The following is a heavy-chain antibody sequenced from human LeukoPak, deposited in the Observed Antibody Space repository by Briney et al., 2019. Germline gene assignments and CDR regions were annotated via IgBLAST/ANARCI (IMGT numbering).Heavy chain of an antibody. CDR1: GGSISSSSYY. V-gene: IGHV4-39*01. Sequence: PSETLSLTCTVSGGSISSSSYYWGWIRQPPGKGLEWIGSIYYSGSTYYNPSLKSRVTISVDTSKNQFSLKLSSVTAADTAVYYCAGPISSGYYYVVIRDASDIWGQGTMVTVSS. CDR3: AGPISSGYYYVVIRDASDI. CDR2: IYYSGST. D-gene: IGHD3-22*01. J-gene: IGHJ3*02.